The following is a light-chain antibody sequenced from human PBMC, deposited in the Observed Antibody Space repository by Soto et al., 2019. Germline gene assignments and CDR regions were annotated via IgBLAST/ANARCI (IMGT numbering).Light chain of an antibody. J-gene: IGKJ2*01. CDR3: QQSFIPPVT. CDR1: QSISDY. CDR2: AAS. V-gene: IGKV1-39*01. Sequence: DIQMTQSPSSLSASVGDRVTITCRASQSISDYLNWFQQKPGKAPKLLIYAASNLQSGVPSKFSGSGSGTDFTLTISSLHPEDFATYYCQQSFIPPVTFGQGTKLEIK.